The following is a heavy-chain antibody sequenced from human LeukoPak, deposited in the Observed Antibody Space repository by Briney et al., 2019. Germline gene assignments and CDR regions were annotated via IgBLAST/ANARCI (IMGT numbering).Heavy chain of an antibody. Sequence: ASVKVSCKASGYTFTSYAMHWVRQAPGQRLEWMGWINAGNGNTKYSQKFQGRVTITRDTSASTAYMELSSLRSEDTAVYYCARDAKSGYVNWFDPWGQGTLVTVSS. J-gene: IGHJ5*02. CDR2: INAGNGNT. V-gene: IGHV1-3*01. D-gene: IGHD5-12*01. CDR3: ARDAKSGYVNWFDP. CDR1: GYTFTSYA.